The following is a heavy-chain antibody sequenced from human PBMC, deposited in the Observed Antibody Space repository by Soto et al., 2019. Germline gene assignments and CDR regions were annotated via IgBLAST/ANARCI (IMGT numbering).Heavy chain of an antibody. V-gene: IGHV1-8*01. D-gene: IGHD1-20*01. J-gene: IGHJ4*02. CDR2: MNPNSGNT. CDR1: GYTFTSYD. Sequence: GSSVKVSCKASGYTFTSYDINWVRQATGQGLEWMGWMNPNSGNTGYAQKFQGRVTMTRNTSISTAYMELSSLRSEDTAVYYCARVYGEYNWNPGGYWGQGTLVTVSS. CDR3: ARVYGEYNWNPGGY.